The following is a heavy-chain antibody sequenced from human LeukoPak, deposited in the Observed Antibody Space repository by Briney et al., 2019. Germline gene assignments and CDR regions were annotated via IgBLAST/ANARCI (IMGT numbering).Heavy chain of an antibody. CDR1: GSISSNFYF. CDR3: ARHSVSRSKWDSSGYYTYYFDY. CDR2: IDYTGST. D-gene: IGHD3-22*01. V-gene: IGHV4-39*01. Sequence: SETLSLTCSVSGSISSNFYFWGWIRQPPGKGLEWIGTIDYTGSTYYNVSLKSRVTISVDTSKNQFSLKLSSVTAADTAVYYCARHSVSRSKWDSSGYYTYYFDYWGQGTLVTVPS. J-gene: IGHJ4*02.